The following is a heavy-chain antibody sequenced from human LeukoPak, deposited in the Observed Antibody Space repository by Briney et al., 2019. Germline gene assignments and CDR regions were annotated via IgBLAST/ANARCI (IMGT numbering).Heavy chain of an antibody. CDR2: IYYSGST. J-gene: IGHJ5*02. Sequence: PSETLSLTCAVSGYSISSGYYWGWIRQPPGKGLEWIGSIYYSGSTYYNPSLKSRVTISVDTSKNQFSLKLSSVTAADTAVYYCAQGQLLYRRWFDPWGQGTLVTVSS. CDR3: AQGQLLYRRWFDP. V-gene: IGHV4-38-2*01. CDR1: GYSISSGYY. D-gene: IGHD2-2*02.